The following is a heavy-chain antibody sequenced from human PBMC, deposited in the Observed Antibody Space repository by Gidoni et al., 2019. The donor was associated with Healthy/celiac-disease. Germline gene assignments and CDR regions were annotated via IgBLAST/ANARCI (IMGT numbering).Heavy chain of an antibody. D-gene: IGHD3-16*01. J-gene: IGHJ4*02. CDR1: GGSVSSGSYY. V-gene: IGHV4-61*01. CDR3: AREGGSYFDY. Sequence: QVQLQESGPGLVKPSETLSLTCTVSGGSVSSGSYYWRWIRQPPGKGLEWIGYIYYSGSTNYNPSLRSRVTISVDASKNQFSLKLSSVTAADTAVYYCAREGGSYFDYWGQGTLVTVSS. CDR2: IYYSGST.